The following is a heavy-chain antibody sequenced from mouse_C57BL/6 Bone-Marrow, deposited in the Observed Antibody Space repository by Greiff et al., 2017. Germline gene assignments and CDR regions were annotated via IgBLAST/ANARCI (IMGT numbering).Heavy chain of an antibody. CDR2: INSDGSST. CDR1: GFTFSDYY. Sequence: EVKLMESEGGLVQPGSSMKLSCTASGFTFSDYYMAWVRQVPEKGLEWVANINSDGSSTYYLDYLKSRFTISRDNAKNILYLQMSSLKSEDTATYYCAREGTTAYYFDYWGQGTTLTVSA. V-gene: IGHV5-16*01. J-gene: IGHJ2*01. CDR3: AREGTTAYYFDY. D-gene: IGHD1-2*01.